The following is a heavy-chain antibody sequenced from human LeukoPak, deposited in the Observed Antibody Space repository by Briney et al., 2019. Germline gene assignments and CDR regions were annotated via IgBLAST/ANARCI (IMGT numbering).Heavy chain of an antibody. CDR2: IYYSGST. D-gene: IGHD3-10*01. CDR3: AREFLWFGQINYYYYGMDV. Sequence: SETLSLTCTVSGGSVSSGSYYWSWIRQPPGKGLEWIGYIYYSGSTNYNPSLKSRVTISVDTSKNQFSLKLSSVTAADTAVYYCAREFLWFGQINYYYYGMDVWGQGTTVTVSS. J-gene: IGHJ6*02. V-gene: IGHV4-61*01. CDR1: GGSVSSGSYY.